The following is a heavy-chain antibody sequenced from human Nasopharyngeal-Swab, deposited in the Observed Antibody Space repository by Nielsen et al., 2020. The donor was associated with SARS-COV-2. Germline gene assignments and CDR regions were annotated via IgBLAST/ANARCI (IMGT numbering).Heavy chain of an antibody. CDR2: INHSGST. V-gene: IGHV4-34*01. CDR3: ARVPPIAVAGKGVDV. D-gene: IGHD6-19*01. J-gene: IGHJ6*02. CDR1: GGSFSGSY. Sequence: SETLSLTCAVYGGSFSGSYWSWIRQPPGKGLEWIGEINHSGSTNYNPSLKSRVTISVDTSKNQFSLKLSSVTAADTAVYSCARVPPIAVAGKGVDVWGQGTTVTVSS.